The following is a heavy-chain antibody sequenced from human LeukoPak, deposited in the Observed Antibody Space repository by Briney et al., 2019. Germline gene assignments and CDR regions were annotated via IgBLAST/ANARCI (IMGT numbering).Heavy chain of an antibody. J-gene: IGHJ6*02. CDR1: GFIFSDHY. D-gene: IGHD6-19*01. V-gene: IGHV3-30*18. CDR3: AKDPIAVAGNNYYGMDV. Sequence: GGSLRLSCVASGFIFSDHYMDWVRQAPGKGLEWVAVISSDGSNKYYADSVKGRFTISRDNSKNTLYLQMNSLRAEDTAVYYCAKDPIAVAGNNYYGMDVWGQGTMVTVSS. CDR2: ISSDGSNK.